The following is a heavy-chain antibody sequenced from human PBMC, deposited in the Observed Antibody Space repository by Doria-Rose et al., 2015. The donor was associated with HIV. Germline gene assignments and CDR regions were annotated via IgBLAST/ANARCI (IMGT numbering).Heavy chain of an antibody. J-gene: IGHJ3*01. D-gene: IGHD4-17*01. V-gene: IGHV3-23*01. Sequence: LLESGGGLVQPGGSLRVSCVASGFTFSNFAMIWVRQAPGRGLEFVAAIRGSGGGTIYAESVRGRFTMSRDNSRNTLYLQMNSLRAEDTAVYYCARDPNGDYVGAFEFWGQGTVVTVS. CDR3: ARDPNGDYVGAFEF. CDR1: GFTFSNFA. CDR2: IRGSGGGT.